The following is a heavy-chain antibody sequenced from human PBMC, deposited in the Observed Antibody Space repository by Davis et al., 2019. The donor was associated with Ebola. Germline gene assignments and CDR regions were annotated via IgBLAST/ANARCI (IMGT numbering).Heavy chain of an antibody. CDR3: ARGYYYDSSGYRWFDP. CDR1: GYAFTLYY. D-gene: IGHD3-22*01. Sequence: ASVKVSCKASGYAFTLYYIHWVRQAPGQGLDWMGIINPSAGTTTYAQKFQERVTITRDMSTSTAYMELSSLRSEDTAVYYCARGYYYDSSGYRWFDPWGQGTLVTVSS. J-gene: IGHJ5*02. V-gene: IGHV1-46*01. CDR2: INPSAGTT.